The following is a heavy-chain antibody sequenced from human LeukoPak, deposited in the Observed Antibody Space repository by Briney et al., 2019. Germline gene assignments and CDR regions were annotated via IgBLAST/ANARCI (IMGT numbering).Heavy chain of an antibody. CDR2: IYYSGST. V-gene: IGHV4-61*01. CDR1: GGSVSSGSYY. Sequence: SETLSLTCTVSGGSVSSGSYYWSWIRQPPGKGLEWIGYIYYSGSTNYNPSLKSRVTISVDTSKNQFSLKLSSVTAADTAVYYCARGPLPVDLLGYYYYGMDVWGQGTTVTVSS. J-gene: IGHJ6*02. D-gene: IGHD3-10*01. CDR3: ARGPLPVDLLGYYYYGMDV.